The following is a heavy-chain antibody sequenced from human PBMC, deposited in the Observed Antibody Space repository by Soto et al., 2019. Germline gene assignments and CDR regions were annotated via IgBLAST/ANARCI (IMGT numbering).Heavy chain of an antibody. V-gene: IGHV3-30*18. Sequence: QLVESGGGVVQPGRSLRVSCEASGFIFSTYGMHWVRQAPGKGLEWVAVISYDGRNKYYAESVRGRFTISRDNSKNTLHLQMNSLRGEDTAVYYCAKDTATAITSYYYYGMDVWGQGTTVTVSS. CDR1: GFIFSTYG. CDR3: AKDTATAITSYYYYGMDV. D-gene: IGHD5-12*01. J-gene: IGHJ6*02. CDR2: ISYDGRNK.